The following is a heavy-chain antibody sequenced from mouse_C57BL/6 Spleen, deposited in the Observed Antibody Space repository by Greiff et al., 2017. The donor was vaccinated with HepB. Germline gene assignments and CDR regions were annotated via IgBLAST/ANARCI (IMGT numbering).Heavy chain of an antibody. V-gene: IGHV1-26*01. Sequence: VQLQQSGPELVKPGASVKISCKASGYTFTDYYMNWVKQSHGKSLEWIGDINPNNGGTSYNQKFKGKATLTVDKSSSTAYMELRSLTSEDSAVYYCARRAPTRYFDVWGTGTTVTVSS. CDR1: GYTFTDYY. J-gene: IGHJ1*03. CDR3: ARRAPTRYFDV. CDR2: INPNNGGT.